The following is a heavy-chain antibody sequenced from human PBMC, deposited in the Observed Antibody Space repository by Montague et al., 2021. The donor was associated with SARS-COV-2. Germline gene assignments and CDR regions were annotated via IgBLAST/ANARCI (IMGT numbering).Heavy chain of an antibody. Sequence: SETLSLTCIVSGGSINSFYWSWIRQPPGKGLEWIGYIYHSGTTHYSPSLESRVAISLDTSKNQFSLTLNSVTAADTAVYYCARPSMVSRNYYYYGIDVWGHGTTVTVSS. D-gene: IGHD2-21*01. CDR3: ARPSMVSRNYYYYGIDV. J-gene: IGHJ6*02. CDR2: IYHSGTT. CDR1: GGSINSFY. V-gene: IGHV4-59*01.